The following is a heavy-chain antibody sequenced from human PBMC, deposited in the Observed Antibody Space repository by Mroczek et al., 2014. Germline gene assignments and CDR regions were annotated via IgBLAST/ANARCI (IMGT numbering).Heavy chain of an antibody. D-gene: IGHD2-2*01. CDR3: ARIHCSSTSCYPYYFDY. CDR2: IYYSGST. CDR1: GGSISSYY. V-gene: IGHV4-59*01. J-gene: IGHJ4*02. Sequence: QVQLQQSGPGLVKPSETLSLTCTVSGGSISSYYWSWIRQPPGKGLEWIGYIYYSGSTNYNPSLKSRVTISVDTSKNQFSLKLSSVTAADTAVYYCARIHCSSTSCYPYYFDYVGPGNPGHRLL.